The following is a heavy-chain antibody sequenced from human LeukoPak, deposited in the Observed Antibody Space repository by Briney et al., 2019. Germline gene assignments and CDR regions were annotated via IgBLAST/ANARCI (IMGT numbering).Heavy chain of an antibody. CDR3: AKVSGYSSSWYVGWFDP. D-gene: IGHD6-13*01. CDR2: ISGSGGNT. CDR1: GFTFSSYA. Sequence: GGSLRLSCAASGFTFSSYAMSWVRQAPGKGLEWVSAISGSGGNTYYADSVKGRFTISRDNSKNTLYLQMNSLRAEDTAVYYCAKVSGYSSSWYVGWFDPWGQGTLVTASS. V-gene: IGHV3-23*01. J-gene: IGHJ5*02.